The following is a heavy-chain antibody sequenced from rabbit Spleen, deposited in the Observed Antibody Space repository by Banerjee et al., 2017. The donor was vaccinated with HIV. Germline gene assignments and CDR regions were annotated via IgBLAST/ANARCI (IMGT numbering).Heavy chain of an antibody. CDR2: AYAGSSVST. V-gene: IGHV1S40*01. CDR1: GFSFSSSYD. CDR3: ARGPPYAGYAGFGYVYLNL. J-gene: IGHJ4*01. Sequence: QTWEESGGDLVKPGASLTLTCTASGFSFSSSYDMCWVRQAPGKGLEWVACAYAGSSVSTFSSIWAKSRFTISKTSSTTVILQMASLTAASTATYFCARGPPYAGYAGFGYVYLNLWGQGTPRHRL. D-gene: IGHD4-2*01.